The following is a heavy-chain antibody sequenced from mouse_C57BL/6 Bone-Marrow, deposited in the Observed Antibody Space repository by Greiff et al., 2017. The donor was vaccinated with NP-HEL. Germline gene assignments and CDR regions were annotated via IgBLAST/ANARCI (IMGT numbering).Heavy chain of an antibody. D-gene: IGHD3-2*02. CDR2: IYPGGGYT. J-gene: IGHJ4*01. CDR3: ARSAQATRYYAMDY. CDR1: GYTFTNYW. V-gene: IGHV1-63*01. Sequence: QVQLQQSGAELVRPGTSVKMSCKASGYTFTNYWIGWAKQRPGHGLEWIGDIYPGGGYTNYNEKFKGKATLTADKSSSTAYMQFSSLTSEDSAIYYCARSAQATRYYAMDYWGQGTSVTVSS.